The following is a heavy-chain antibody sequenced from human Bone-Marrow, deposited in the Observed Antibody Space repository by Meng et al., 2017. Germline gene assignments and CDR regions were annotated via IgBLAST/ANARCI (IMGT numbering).Heavy chain of an antibody. V-gene: IGHV3-9*01. CDR2: ISWNSGSI. J-gene: IGHJ4*02. Sequence: SLKISCAASGFTFDDYAMHWVRQAPGKGLEWVSGISWNSGSIGYADSVKGRFTISRDNSKNTLYLQMNSLRAEDTSVYYCARVYSSTWYDHFDYWGQGTLVTVSS. D-gene: IGHD6-13*01. CDR3: ARVYSSTWYDHFDY. CDR1: GFTFDDYA.